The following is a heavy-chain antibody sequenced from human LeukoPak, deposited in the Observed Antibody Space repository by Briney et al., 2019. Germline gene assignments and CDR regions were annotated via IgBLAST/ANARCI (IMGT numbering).Heavy chain of an antibody. CDR1: GFTFSSYE. J-gene: IGHJ4*02. D-gene: IGHD3-22*01. V-gene: IGHV3-23*01. CDR3: AKPPSRYYETYYFDY. Sequence: GGSLRLSCAASGFTFSSYEMNWVRQAPGKGLEWVSAISGSGGSTYYADSVKGRFTISRDNSKNTLYLQMNSLRAEDTAVYYCAKPPSRYYETYYFDYWGQGTLVTVSS. CDR2: ISGSGGST.